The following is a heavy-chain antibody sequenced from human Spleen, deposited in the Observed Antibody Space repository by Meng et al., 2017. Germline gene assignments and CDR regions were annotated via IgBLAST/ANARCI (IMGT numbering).Heavy chain of an antibody. D-gene: IGHD2-21*01. CDR1: GDSISSRDW. J-gene: IGHJ5*02. CDR2: ISPGSGRT. Sequence: VQLLGPGPVMVKPSGTLYLPCAVPGDSISSRDWWSWVRQPPGKGLEWIGEISPGSGRTNYNPSLKSRVTISLDKSKNQFSLNVNSVTAADTAVYYCVRNEGYSFGAWGQGTLVTVSS. CDR3: VRNEGYSFGA. V-gene: IGHV4-4*02.